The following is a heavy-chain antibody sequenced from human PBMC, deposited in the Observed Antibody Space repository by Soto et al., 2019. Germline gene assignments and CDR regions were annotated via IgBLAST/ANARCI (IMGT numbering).Heavy chain of an antibody. D-gene: IGHD2-15*01. J-gene: IGHJ4*02. CDR3: ARDVVRSTAGDS. Sequence: QLQLVQSGTEVKEPGSSVKVSCKASGGTFSTSSFVWVRQGPGQGLEWMGGIIPIFTRTNFAQKFQGRVTFSADESTRTTSMELRSLTSGDTAIYYCARDVVRSTAGDSWGQGTLVTVSS. V-gene: IGHV1-69*01. CDR2: IIPIFTRT. CDR1: GGTFSTSS.